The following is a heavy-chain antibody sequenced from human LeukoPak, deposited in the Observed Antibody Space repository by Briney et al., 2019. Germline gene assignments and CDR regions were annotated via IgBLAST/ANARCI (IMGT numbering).Heavy chain of an antibody. V-gene: IGHV3-7*03. Sequence: GGSLRLSCAASGFTFSSYWMSWVRQAPGKGLEWVANIKQDGSEKYYVDSVKGRFTISRDNSKNTLYLQMNSLRAEDTAVYYCARGPDDYGDYRARFDYWGQGTLVTVSS. J-gene: IGHJ4*02. CDR3: ARGPDDYGDYRARFDY. CDR2: IKQDGSEK. D-gene: IGHD4-17*01. CDR1: GFTFSSYW.